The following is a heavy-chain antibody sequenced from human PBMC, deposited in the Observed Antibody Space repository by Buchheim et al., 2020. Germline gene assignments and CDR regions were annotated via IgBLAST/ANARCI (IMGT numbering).Heavy chain of an antibody. CDR1: GFTFSSYE. J-gene: IGHJ4*02. CDR3: ARYYDILTGIDY. Sequence: EVQLVESGGGLVQPGGSLRLSCAASGFTFSSYEMNWVRQAPGKGLEWVSYISSSGSTIYYADSVKGRFTISRDNAKNSLCMQMNSLRAEDTAVYYCARYYDILTGIDYWGQGTL. V-gene: IGHV3-48*03. D-gene: IGHD3-9*01. CDR2: ISSSGSTI.